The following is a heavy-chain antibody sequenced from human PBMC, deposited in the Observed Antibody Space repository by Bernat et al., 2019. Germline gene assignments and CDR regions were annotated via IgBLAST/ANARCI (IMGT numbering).Heavy chain of an antibody. V-gene: IGHV3-66*02. Sequence: EVQLVESGGGFVQPGGSLRLSCAVSGFTVSSDYMNWVRQAPGKGLEWVLIIYSGGSTYYADSVKGRFTISRDNSKNTLYLQMHSLRVEDTAVYYCARMRGGTGPMFYAFDIWGQGTMVTVSS. D-gene: IGHD3-10*02. CDR1: GFTVSSDY. CDR3: ARMRGGTGPMFYAFDI. CDR2: IYSGGST. J-gene: IGHJ3*02.